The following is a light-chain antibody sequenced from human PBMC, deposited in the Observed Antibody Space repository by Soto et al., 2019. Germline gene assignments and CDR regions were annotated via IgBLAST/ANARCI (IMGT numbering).Light chain of an antibody. J-gene: IGKJ4*01. Sequence: EIVLTQSPATLSLSPGERATLSCRASQSVSSNLAWYQQKPGQAPRLLIYGASTRATGIPARFSGSGSGTEFTLTISSLQSEEFAVYYCQQRKTFGGGTKVEIK. CDR1: QSVSSN. CDR2: GAS. V-gene: IGKV3D-15*01. CDR3: QQRKT.